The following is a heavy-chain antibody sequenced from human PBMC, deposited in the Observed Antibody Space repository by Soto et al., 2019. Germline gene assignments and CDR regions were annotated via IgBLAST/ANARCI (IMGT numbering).Heavy chain of an antibody. V-gene: IGHV4-59*12. CDR3: ARGPVGMNFDD. CDR2: ISYSGST. J-gene: IGHJ4*02. D-gene: IGHD2-2*01. CDR1: GASITTYY. Sequence: PSETLSLTCSVSGASITTYYWSWIRQPPGKGLEWIGSISYSGSTKYNPSLESRVTISVDTSKNQFSLKLSSVTAADTAVYYCARGPVGMNFDDWGQGTLVTVSS.